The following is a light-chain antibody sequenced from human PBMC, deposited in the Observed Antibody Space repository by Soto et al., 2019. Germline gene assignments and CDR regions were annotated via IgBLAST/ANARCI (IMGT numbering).Light chain of an antibody. CDR2: DVS. CDR1: SSDVGGYNY. J-gene: IGLJ2*01. Sequence: QSALTQPASVSGSPGQSITISCTGTSSDVGGYNYGSWYQQHPGKAPKLMIYDVSNRPSGVSNRFSGAKSGNTASLTISGLQAEDDADYYCSSYTSSSTPVVFGGGTKLTVL. CDR3: SSYTSSSTPVV. V-gene: IGLV2-14*01.